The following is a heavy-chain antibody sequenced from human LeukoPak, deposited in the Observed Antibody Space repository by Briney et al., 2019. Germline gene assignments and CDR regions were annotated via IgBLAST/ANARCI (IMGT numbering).Heavy chain of an antibody. J-gene: IGHJ3*02. CDR2: IYTRSST. CDR3: ARDIADDAFDI. Sequence: KGREWIARIYTRSSTNYTPSRKSRVTMSVDTSKTQFSLKLSSVTAADTAVYYCARDIADDAFDIWGQGTMVTVSS. V-gene: IGHV4-4*07. D-gene: IGHD6-13*01.